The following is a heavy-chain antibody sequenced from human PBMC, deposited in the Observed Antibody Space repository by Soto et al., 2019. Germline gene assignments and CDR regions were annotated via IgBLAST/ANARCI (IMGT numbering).Heavy chain of an antibody. D-gene: IGHD2-21*02. J-gene: IGHJ4*02. CDR3: AREDIVVVTAPLDY. CDR2: ISSSSSYI. V-gene: IGHV3-21*01. Sequence: PGGSLRLSCAASGFNFSSYSMNWVRQAPGKGLEWVSSISSSSSYIYYADSVKGRFTISRDNAKNSLYLQMNSLRAEDTAVYYCAREDIVVVTAPLDYWGQGTLVTVSS. CDR1: GFNFSSYS.